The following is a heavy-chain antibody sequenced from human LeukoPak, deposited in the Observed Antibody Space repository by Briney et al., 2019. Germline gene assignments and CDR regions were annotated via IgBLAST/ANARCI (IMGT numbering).Heavy chain of an antibody. V-gene: IGHV3-48*03. CDR3: ARDIAVAGDDY. D-gene: IGHD6-19*01. CDR2: INSADNVE. CDR1: GFSLRSSE. Sequence: PGGSLRLSCAASGFSLRSSEMNWVRQAPGKGPEWVAHINSADNVEYYTDSVRGRFTMSRDNAKDSLYLQMDSLRVEDTAVYYCARDIAVAGDDYWGQGTLVTVSS. J-gene: IGHJ4*02.